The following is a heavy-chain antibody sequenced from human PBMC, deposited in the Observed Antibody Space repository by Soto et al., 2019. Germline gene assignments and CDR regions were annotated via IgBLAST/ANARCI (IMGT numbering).Heavy chain of an antibody. Sequence: GGSLRLSCAASGFTFSRYAMHWVRQAPGKGLEYVSAISSNGGSTYYANSVKGRFTISRDNSKNTLYLQMGSLRAEDMAVYYCARDGGSYYLDYWGKGTLVTVSS. J-gene: IGHJ4*02. V-gene: IGHV3-64*01. CDR3: ARDGGSYYLDY. D-gene: IGHD1-26*01. CDR2: ISSNGGST. CDR1: GFTFSRYA.